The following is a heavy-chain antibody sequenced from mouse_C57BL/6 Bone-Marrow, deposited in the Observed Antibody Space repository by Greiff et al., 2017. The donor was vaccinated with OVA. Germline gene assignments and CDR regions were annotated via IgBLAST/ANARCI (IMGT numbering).Heavy chain of an antibody. CDR3: TRPKPFITDV. J-gene: IGHJ1*03. CDR1: GYTFTSYG. V-gene: IGHV1-81*01. Sequence: QVQLQQSGAELARPGASVKLSCKASGYTFTSYGISWVKQRTGQGLEWIGEIYPRSGNTYYNEKFKGKATLTADKSSSTAYMELRGLTSENSAVYFCTRPKPFITDVWGTGTTVTVSS. CDR2: IYPRSGNT. D-gene: IGHD1-1*01.